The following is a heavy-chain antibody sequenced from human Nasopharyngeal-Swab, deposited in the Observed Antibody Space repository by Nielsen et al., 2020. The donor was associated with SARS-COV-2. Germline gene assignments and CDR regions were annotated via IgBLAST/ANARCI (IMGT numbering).Heavy chain of an antibody. Sequence: GGSLRLSCASSGFNFNNYNFNWVRQAPGKGLEGVSSISSSSSYIYYADSVKGRFTISRDNAKNSLYLQMNSLRAEDTAVYYCARDGLDYDFWSAYFMDVWGQGTTVTVSS. CDR1: GFNFNNYN. CDR2: ISSSSSYI. D-gene: IGHD3-3*01. J-gene: IGHJ6*02. V-gene: IGHV3-21*01. CDR3: ARDGLDYDFWSAYFMDV.